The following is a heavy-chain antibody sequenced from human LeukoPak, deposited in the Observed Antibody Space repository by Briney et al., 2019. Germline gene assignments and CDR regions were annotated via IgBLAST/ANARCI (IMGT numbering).Heavy chain of an antibody. D-gene: IGHD3-10*01. CDR1: GGTFSSYA. Sequence: ASVKVSCKASGGTFSSYAISWVRPAPGQGLEWMGRIIPILGIANYAQKFQGRVTITADKSTSTAYMERSSLRSEDTAVYYGARDKEYGSGTYGAFDVWVQATMVTVSS. V-gene: IGHV1-69*04. J-gene: IGHJ3*01. CDR2: IIPILGIA. CDR3: ARDKEYGSGTYGAFDV.